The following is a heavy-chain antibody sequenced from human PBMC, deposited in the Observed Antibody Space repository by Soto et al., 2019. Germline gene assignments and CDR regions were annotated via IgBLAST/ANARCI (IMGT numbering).Heavy chain of an antibody. CDR1: GYTFTSYY. V-gene: IGHV1-46*03. CDR3: ARGLAGGSYNWFDP. CDR2: INPSGGST. D-gene: IGHD1-26*01. J-gene: IGHJ5*02. Sequence: QVQLVQSGAEVKKPGASVKVSCKASGYTFTSYYMHWVRQAPGQGLEWMGIINPSGGSTNYAQKCQGRVTMARDTDASTVYMELSRLRSEDTAVYYGARGLAGGSYNWFDPWGQGTLVTVSS.